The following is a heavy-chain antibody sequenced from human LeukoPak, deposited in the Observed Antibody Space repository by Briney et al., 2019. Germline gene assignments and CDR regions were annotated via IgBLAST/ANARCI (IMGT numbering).Heavy chain of an antibody. D-gene: IGHD1-26*01. CDR3: AKDPIFSGSYGVFDY. CDR2: VSGNGVST. V-gene: IGHV3-23*01. CDR1: GFTFSNYA. Sequence: PGGSLRLSCAASGFTFSNYAMSWVRQAPGKGLEWVSAVSGNGVSTYYADSVKGRFTISRDNSKNTLYLQMNSLRAGDTAVYYCAKDPIFSGSYGVFDYWGLGTLVTVSS. J-gene: IGHJ4*02.